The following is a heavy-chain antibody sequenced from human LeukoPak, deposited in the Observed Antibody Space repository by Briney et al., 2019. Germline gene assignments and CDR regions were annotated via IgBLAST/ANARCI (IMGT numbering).Heavy chain of an antibody. CDR2: INQDGRGN. Sequence: GSLRLSCAASGFTFSSYWMSWVRQAPGKGLEWVANINQDGRGNYYVDSVKGRFTISRDNAKNSLYLQMNSLRAEDTAVYYCARAHLTGVDEFDIWGQGTMVTVSS. CDR1: GFTFSSYW. CDR3: ARAHLTGVDEFDI. J-gene: IGHJ3*02. D-gene: IGHD2-8*01. V-gene: IGHV3-7*01.